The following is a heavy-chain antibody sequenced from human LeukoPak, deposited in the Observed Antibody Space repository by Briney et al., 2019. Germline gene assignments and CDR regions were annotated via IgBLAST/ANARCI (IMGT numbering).Heavy chain of an antibody. Sequence: SETLSLTCAVYGGSFSGYYWSWIRQPPGKGLEWIGEINHSGSTNYNPSLKSRVTISVDTSKNQFSLKLSSVTAADTAVYYCAREHDTLTGYSFDYWGQGTLVTVSS. CDR1: GGSFSGYY. D-gene: IGHD3-9*01. CDR2: INHSGST. V-gene: IGHV4-34*01. CDR3: AREHDTLTGYSFDY. J-gene: IGHJ4*02.